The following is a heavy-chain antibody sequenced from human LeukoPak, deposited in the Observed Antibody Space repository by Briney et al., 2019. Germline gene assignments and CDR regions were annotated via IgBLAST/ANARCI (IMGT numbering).Heavy chain of an antibody. J-gene: IGHJ4*02. CDR1: GFTFSNYG. Sequence: GGSLRLSCAASGFTFSNYGMNWVRQAPGKGLEWVSSISRTSIYMYYADSVKGRFTISRDNAKKSLYLQMNSLRAEDTAVYYCARGRYDSSGYYSIFDYWGQGTLVTVSS. V-gene: IGHV3-21*01. D-gene: IGHD3-22*01. CDR2: ISRTSIYM. CDR3: ARGRYDSSGYYSIFDY.